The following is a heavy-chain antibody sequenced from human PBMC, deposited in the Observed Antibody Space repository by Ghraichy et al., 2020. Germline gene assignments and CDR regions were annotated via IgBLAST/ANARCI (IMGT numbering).Heavy chain of an antibody. J-gene: IGHJ6*03. CDR2: ISSSSSYI. V-gene: IGHV3-21*01. CDR1: GFTFSSYS. CDR3: ARGGRGMAAAGTPYYYYYYMDV. Sequence: GGSLRLSCAASGFTFSSYSMNWVRQAPGKGLEWVSSISSSSSYIYYADSVKGRFTITRDNAKNSLYLQMNSLRAEETAVYYCARGGRGMAAAGTPYYYYYYMDVWGKGTTVTVSS. D-gene: IGHD6-13*01.